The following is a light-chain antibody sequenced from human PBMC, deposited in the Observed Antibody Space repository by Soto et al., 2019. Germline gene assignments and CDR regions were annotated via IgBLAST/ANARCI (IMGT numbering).Light chain of an antibody. CDR3: QQRSNWPPIT. CDR2: DAS. Sequence: EIVLTQSPATLSLSPGERATLSCRASQSVDSYLAWYQQKPGQAPRLLIYDASNRATGSPARFSGSGSGTDFTLTISSLEPEDFVVYYCQQRSNWPPITFGQGTRLE. CDR1: QSVDSY. V-gene: IGKV3-11*01. J-gene: IGKJ5*01.